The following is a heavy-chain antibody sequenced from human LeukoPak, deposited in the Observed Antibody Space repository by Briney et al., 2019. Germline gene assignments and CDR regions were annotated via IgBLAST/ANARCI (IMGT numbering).Heavy chain of an antibody. CDR3: ARSRIVGATTDFDY. D-gene: IGHD1-26*01. Sequence: GGSLRLSCAASGCTFSGSGMHWVRQAPGKGLERVAFIRYHGSDKYYADSVKGRFTISRDNSKNTLYLQMNSLRAEDTAVYYCARSRIVGATTDFDYWGQGTLVTVSS. J-gene: IGHJ4*02. V-gene: IGHV3-30*02. CDR2: IRYHGSDK. CDR1: GCTFSGSG.